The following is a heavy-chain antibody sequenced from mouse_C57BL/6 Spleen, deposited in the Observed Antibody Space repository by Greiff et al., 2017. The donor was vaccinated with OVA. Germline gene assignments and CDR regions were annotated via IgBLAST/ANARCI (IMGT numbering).Heavy chain of an antibody. J-gene: IGHJ2*01. V-gene: IGHV1-81*01. Sequence: QVQLKESGAELARPGASVKLSCKASGYTFTSHGISWVKQRTGQGLEWIGEIYPRSGNTYYNEKFKGKATLTADKSASTAYMELRRQTSEGSAVYFGARSPAGSSGYDYFDYWGQGTTLTVSS. CDR3: ARSPAGSSGYDYFDY. D-gene: IGHD1-1*01. CDR2: IYPRSGNT. CDR1: GYTFTSHG.